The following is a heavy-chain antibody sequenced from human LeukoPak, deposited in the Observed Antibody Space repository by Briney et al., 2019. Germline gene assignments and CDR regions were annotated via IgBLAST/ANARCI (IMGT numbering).Heavy chain of an antibody. J-gene: IGHJ6*03. Sequence: SETLSLTCSGSNYSISNSLYWGWLRQPPGKGLEWIGSIYRSGSTFYDPSLKSRVTISLDTSKNQFSLKLSSVTAADTAVYFCARGTYGYYMDVWGKGTTVTVSS. V-gene: IGHV4-38-2*02. CDR2: IYRSGST. CDR1: NYSISNSLY. CDR3: ARGTYGYYMDV. D-gene: IGHD4-17*01.